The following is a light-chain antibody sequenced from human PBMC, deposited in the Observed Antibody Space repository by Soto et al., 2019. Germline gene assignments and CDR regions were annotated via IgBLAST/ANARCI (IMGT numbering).Light chain of an antibody. CDR2: DAF. J-gene: IGKJ2*01. Sequence: EIVLTQSPGTLSLPPGERATLSCRASQSVSSSSLAWYQHRPGQAPRLLIYDAFSRATDIPDRFSGSGSGTDFTLTISRLEPEDFAVYYCQHYGSSPPKYTFGHGTTLEI. CDR3: QHYGSSPPKYT. V-gene: IGKV3-20*01. CDR1: QSVSSSS.